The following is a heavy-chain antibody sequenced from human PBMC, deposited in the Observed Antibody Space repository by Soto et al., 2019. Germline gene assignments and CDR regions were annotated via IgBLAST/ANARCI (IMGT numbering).Heavy chain of an antibody. Sequence: SVKVSCKASGGTFSSYTISWVRQAPGQGLEWMGRIIPILGIANYAQKFQGRVTITADKSTSTAYMELSSLRSEDTAVYYCALDTPGTLINNRVYFDYWGQGTLVTV. CDR3: ALDTPGTLINNRVYFDY. D-gene: IGHD1-1*01. CDR1: GGTFSSYT. J-gene: IGHJ4*02. CDR2: IIPILGIA. V-gene: IGHV1-69*02.